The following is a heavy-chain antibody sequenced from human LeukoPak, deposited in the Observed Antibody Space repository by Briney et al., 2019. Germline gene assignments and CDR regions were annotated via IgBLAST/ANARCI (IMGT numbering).Heavy chain of an antibody. J-gene: IGHJ5*02. Sequence: GGSLRLSCAASGFTFSSYSMNWLRQAPGKGLEWVSSISSSSSYIYYADSVKGRFTISRDNAKNSLYLQMNSLRAEDTAVYYCARESRNLGNNWFDPWGQGTLVTVSS. CDR2: ISSSSSYI. D-gene: IGHD7-27*01. V-gene: IGHV3-21*01. CDR3: ARESRNLGNNWFDP. CDR1: GFTFSSYS.